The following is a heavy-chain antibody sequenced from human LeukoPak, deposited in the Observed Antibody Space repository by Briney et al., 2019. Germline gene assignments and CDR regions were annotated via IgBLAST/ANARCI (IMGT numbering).Heavy chain of an antibody. CDR2: ITSGGTYT. D-gene: IGHD3-9*01. J-gene: IGHJ4*02. CDR3: ARGHYDILTASYKWTPDY. Sequence: GGSLRLSCAASGFTFSTYNMTWVRQAPGKGLEWVSSITSGGTYTYYADSVKGRFTTSRDNAKNSLSLQLSSLRAEDTAVYYCARGHYDILTASYKWTPDYWGQGILVTVSS. CDR1: GFTFSTYN. V-gene: IGHV3-21*06.